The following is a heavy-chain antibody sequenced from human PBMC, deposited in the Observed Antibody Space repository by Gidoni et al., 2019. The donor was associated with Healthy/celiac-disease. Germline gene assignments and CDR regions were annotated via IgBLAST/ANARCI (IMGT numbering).Heavy chain of an antibody. CDR1: GGSFSGYY. CDR2: INHSGST. V-gene: IGHV4-34*02. D-gene: IGHD2-21*02. J-gene: IGHJ4*02. CDR3: ARGDIVVVTAAYFDY. Sequence: QVQLQQWGAGLLKPSETLSLTCAVYGGSFSGYYWSWIRQPPGKGLEWIGEINHSGSTNYNPSLKSRVTISVDTSKNQFSLKLSSVTAADTAVYFCARGDIVVVTAAYFDYWGQGTLVTVSS.